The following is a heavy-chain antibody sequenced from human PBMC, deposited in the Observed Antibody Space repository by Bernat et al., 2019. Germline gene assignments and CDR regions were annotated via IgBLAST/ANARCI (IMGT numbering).Heavy chain of an antibody. V-gene: IGHV3-33*01. Sequence: QVQLVESGGGVVQPGRSLRLSCAASGFTFSSYGMHWVRQAPGKGLEWVAVIWYDGSNKYYADSVKGRVTRARDNSKKTLYRQRNSRRAEDTAVYYCGREGGGGYSSSWDGGGGSSFDYWGQGTLVTVSS. J-gene: IGHJ4*02. CDR3: GREGGGGYSSSWDGGGGSSFDY. CDR1: GFTFSSYG. D-gene: IGHD6-13*01. CDR2: IWYDGSNK.